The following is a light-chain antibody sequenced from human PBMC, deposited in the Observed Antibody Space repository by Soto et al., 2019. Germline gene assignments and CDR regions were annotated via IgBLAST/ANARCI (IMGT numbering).Light chain of an antibody. V-gene: IGKV1-5*01. J-gene: IGKJ2*01. Sequence: DIQMTQSTSTLSASVGDRVTITCRASQSISSWLAWYQQKPGKAPKVLIYDASSLESGVPSRFSSSGSGTEFTLTISSLQPAEFATYYCQQYNSYSSFTFGQGTKLEIQ. CDR2: DAS. CDR3: QQYNSYSSFT. CDR1: QSISSW.